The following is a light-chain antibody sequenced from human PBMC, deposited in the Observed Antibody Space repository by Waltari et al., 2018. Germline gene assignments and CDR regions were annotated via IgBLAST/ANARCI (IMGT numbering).Light chain of an antibody. Sequence: SSELTHDPAVSVAMGQTVRITCPGHSLRSHYASGYQQRPAPAPILVIYDKNNRPSGVPDRFSGSSSHNTGSLTITGAQAEDEASYYCHSRDASGVAGSFGGGTKLTVL. CDR1: SLRSHY. CDR2: DKN. CDR3: HSRDASGVAGS. J-gene: IGLJ2*01. V-gene: IGLV3-19*01.